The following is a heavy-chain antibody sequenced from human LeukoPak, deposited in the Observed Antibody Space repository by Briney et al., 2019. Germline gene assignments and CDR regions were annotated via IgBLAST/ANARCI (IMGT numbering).Heavy chain of an antibody. V-gene: IGHV3-23*01. Sequence: PGGSLRLSCAASGFTFDDYAMHWVRQAPGKGLEWVSAISGSGGSTYYADSVKGRFTISRDNSKNTLYLQMNSLRAEDTAVYYCAKDSGWYPQTFDYWGQGTLVTVSS. CDR2: ISGSGGST. CDR3: AKDSGWYPQTFDY. J-gene: IGHJ4*02. CDR1: GFTFDDYA. D-gene: IGHD6-19*01.